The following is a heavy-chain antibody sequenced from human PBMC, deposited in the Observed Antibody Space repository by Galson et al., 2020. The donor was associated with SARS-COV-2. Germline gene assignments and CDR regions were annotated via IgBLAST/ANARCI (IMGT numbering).Heavy chain of an antibody. CDR2: INPNSGGT. CDR1: GYTFTGSY. Sequence: GESLKISCKASGYTFTGSYIHWVRQAPGQGLEWMAWINPNSGGTDYAQKFQGRVTMTRDTSISTAYMELSRLRSDDTAVYYCARVRGSVAALFDWGQGTLVTVSS. V-gene: IGHV1-2*02. D-gene: IGHD1-26*01. CDR3: ARVRGSVAALFD. J-gene: IGHJ4*02.